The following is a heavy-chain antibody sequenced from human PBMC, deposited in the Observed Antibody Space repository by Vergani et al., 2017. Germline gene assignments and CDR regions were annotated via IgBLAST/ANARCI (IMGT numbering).Heavy chain of an antibody. J-gene: IGHJ6*02. CDR1: GFTFSSYG. CDR2: IWYDGSNK. CDR3: AREPPVVAAPCGMDV. D-gene: IGHD2-15*01. Sequence: QVQLVESGGGVVQPGRSLRLSCAASGFTFSSYGMHWVRQAPGKGLEWVAVIWYDGSNKYYADSVKGRFTISRDNSKNTLYLQMNSLRAEDTAVYYCAREPPVVAAPCGMDVWGQGTTVTVSS. V-gene: IGHV3-33*01.